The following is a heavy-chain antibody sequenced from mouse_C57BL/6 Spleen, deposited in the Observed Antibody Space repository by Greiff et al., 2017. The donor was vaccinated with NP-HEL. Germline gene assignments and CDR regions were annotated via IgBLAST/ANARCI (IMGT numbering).Heavy chain of an antibody. CDR1: GYTFTSYW. Sequence: QVQLQQPGAELVKPGASVKLSCKASGYTFTSYWMQWVKQRPGQGLEWIGEIDPSDSYTNYNQKFKGKATLTVDTSSSTAYMQLSSLTSEDSAVYYWASNGDYGSRSYFDVWGTGTTVTVSS. CDR2: IDPSDSYT. J-gene: IGHJ1*03. D-gene: IGHD1-1*01. CDR3: ASNGDYGSRSYFDV. V-gene: IGHV1-50*01.